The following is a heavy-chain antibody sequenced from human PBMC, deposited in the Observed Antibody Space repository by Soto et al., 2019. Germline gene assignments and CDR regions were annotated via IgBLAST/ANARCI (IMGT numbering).Heavy chain of an antibody. CDR1: GFTVSSNY. CDR3: ARVQYYYGSGTRAGWFDP. CDR2: IYSGGST. D-gene: IGHD3-10*01. Sequence: EVQLVESGGGLVQPGGSLRLSCAASGFTVSSNYMSWVRQAPGKGLEWVSVIYSGGSTYYADSVKGRFTISKHNSKYTLYLQMNSLRAEDTAVYYCARVQYYYGSGTRAGWFDPWGQGTLVTVSS. V-gene: IGHV3-53*04. J-gene: IGHJ5*02.